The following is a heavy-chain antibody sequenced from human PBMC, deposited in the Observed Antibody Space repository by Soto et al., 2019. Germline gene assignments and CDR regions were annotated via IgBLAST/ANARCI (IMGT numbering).Heavy chain of an antibody. CDR2: IYSGGST. CDR3: ARGLGNYYYYYGMDV. J-gene: IGHJ6*02. CDR1: GFTVSSNY. V-gene: IGHV3-53*01. Sequence: PGGSLRLSCAASGFTVSSNYMSWVRQAPGKGLEWVSVIYSGGSTYYADSVKGRFTISRDNSKNTLYLQMNSLRAEDTAVYYCARGLGNYYYYYGMDVWGQGTTVTVSS. D-gene: IGHD6-19*01.